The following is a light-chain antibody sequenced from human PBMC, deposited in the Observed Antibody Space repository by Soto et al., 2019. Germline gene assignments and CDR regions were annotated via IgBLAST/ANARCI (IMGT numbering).Light chain of an antibody. CDR2: DAS. J-gene: IGKJ2*01. CDR1: QRISSY. V-gene: IGKV1-39*01. CDR3: QQIDSTPST. Sequence: DIQMTQSPSSLSASVGDRVTINCRASQRISSYLKWYQQKPGKAPKLQIYDASSLQSGVPSRFSGSGSRTEFTRTISSLQPKDFATYYSQQIDSTPSTVGNGTNMEFK.